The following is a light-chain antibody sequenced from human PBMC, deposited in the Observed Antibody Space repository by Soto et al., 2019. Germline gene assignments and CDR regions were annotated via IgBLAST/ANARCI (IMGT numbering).Light chain of an antibody. J-gene: IGKJ1*01. V-gene: IGKV1-9*01. CDR2: GTS. CDR1: QGISNY. Sequence: DIQLTQSPSFLSASVGDRVTITCRASQGISNYFAWYQQKPGKAPKLLIYGTSTLQSGVPSRFSGSGSGTDFTLTIGSLQPEDFATYYCQHLNSYSATFGQGTKVEIK. CDR3: QHLNSYSAT.